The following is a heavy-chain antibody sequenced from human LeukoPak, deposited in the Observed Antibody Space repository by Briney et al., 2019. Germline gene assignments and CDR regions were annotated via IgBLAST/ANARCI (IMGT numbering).Heavy chain of an antibody. D-gene: IGHD3-22*01. CDR2: IKSDGSST. Sequence: GGSLRLSCAASGFIFSSYWMHWVRQAPGKGLVWVSRIKSDGSSTSYADSVKGRFTISRDNAKNTLYLQMNSLKTEDTAVYYCTTVSTYYYDSSGYYFRDYFDYWGQGTLVTVSS. CDR3: TTVSTYYYDSSGYYFRDYFDY. CDR1: GFIFSSYW. J-gene: IGHJ4*02. V-gene: IGHV3-74*01.